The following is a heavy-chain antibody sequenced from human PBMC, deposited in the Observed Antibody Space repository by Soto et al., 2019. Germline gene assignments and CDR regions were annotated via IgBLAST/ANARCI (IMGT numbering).Heavy chain of an antibody. J-gene: IGHJ4*02. D-gene: IGHD4-17*01. CDR2: SNHSGST. V-gene: IGHV4-34*01. CDR3: ARDYGGNVFDY. CDR1: GGYFSGYY. Sequence: QVQLQQWGAGLLKPSETLSLTCAVSGGYFSGYYWSWIRQPPVKGLEWIGESNHSGSTNYNQSLKSRVTISVDTSKNQFSLKLSSVTDADTAVDYCARDYGGNVFDYWGQGTLVTVSS.